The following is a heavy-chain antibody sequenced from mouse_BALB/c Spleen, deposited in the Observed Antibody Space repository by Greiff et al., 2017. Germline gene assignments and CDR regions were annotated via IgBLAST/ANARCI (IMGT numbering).Heavy chain of an antibody. CDR3: ARGDYYAMDY. V-gene: IGHV14-3*02. Sequence: VQLQQSGAELVKPGASVKLSCTASGFNIKDTYMHWVKQRPEQGLEWIGRIDPANGNTKYDPKFQGKATITADTSSNTAYLQLSSLTSEDTAVYNSARGDYYAMDYWGEGTSVTVSS. CDR1: GFNIKDTY. D-gene: IGHD3-3*01. J-gene: IGHJ4*01. CDR2: IDPANGNT.